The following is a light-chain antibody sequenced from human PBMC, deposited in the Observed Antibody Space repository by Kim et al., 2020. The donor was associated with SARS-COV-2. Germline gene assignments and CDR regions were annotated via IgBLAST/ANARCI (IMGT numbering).Light chain of an antibody. CDR1: KLGDKY. V-gene: IGLV3-1*01. CDR2: QDR. Sequence: SYELTQPPSVSVSPGQTASITCSGDKLGDKYTCWYQQKPGQSPVLVIYQDRKRPSGIPERFSGSNSGNTATLTISGTQAMDEADYYCQTWDSNTALYVFG. J-gene: IGLJ1*01. CDR3: QTWDSNTALYV.